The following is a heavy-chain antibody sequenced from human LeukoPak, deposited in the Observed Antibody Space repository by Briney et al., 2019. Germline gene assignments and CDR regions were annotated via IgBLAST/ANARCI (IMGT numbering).Heavy chain of an antibody. J-gene: IGHJ6*03. D-gene: IGHD3-10*01. CDR1: GGSFSGYY. CDR3: ARRVGRYFGERAYYYNYMDV. V-gene: IGHV4-34*01. CDR2: INHSGST. Sequence: SETPSLTCAVYGGSFSGYYWSWIRQPPGKGLEWIGEINHSGSTKNNPSLKSRVTISVDTSKNQFSLKLSSVTAADTAVYYCARRVGRYFGERAYYYNYMDVWGKGTTVTISS.